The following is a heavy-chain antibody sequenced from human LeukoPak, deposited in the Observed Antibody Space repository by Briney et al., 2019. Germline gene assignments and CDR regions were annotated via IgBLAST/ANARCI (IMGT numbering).Heavy chain of an antibody. CDR1: GYTFTSYD. J-gene: IGHJ6*03. D-gene: IGHD2-2*01. Sequence: ASVKVSCKASGYTFTSYDINWVRQATGQGLEWMGWMNPNSGNTGYAQKFQGRVTITRNTSISTAYMELSSLRSEDTAVYYCARTGRVVPARGGYYYYMDVWGKGTTVTVSS. CDR2: MNPNSGNT. CDR3: ARTGRVVPARGGYYYYMDV. V-gene: IGHV1-8*03.